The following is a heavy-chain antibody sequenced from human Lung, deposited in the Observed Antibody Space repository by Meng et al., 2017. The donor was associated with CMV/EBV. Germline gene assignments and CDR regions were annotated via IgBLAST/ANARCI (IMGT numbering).Heavy chain of an antibody. V-gene: IGHV4-39*01. J-gene: IGHJ4*02. CDR1: GASISSGTRY. Sequence: SETLSLXXSVSGASISSGTRYWGWIRQPPGKGLEWIGSIYSGGQTFYSPSLRSRVTLAVDRTKNQFSLKMTSVTAADTAVYFCAKFPDRRDTGFWGRGAXVTVSS. D-gene: IGHD1-14*01. CDR2: IYSGGQT. CDR3: AKFPDRRDTGF.